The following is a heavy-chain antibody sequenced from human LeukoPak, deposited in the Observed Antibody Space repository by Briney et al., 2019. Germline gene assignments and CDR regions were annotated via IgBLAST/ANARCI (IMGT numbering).Heavy chain of an antibody. V-gene: IGHV3-13*01. J-gene: IGHJ3*02. CDR2: IGTAGEI. CDR1: GFTFSSYD. CDR3: AKLQWGRHDAFDI. Sequence: GGSLRLSCAASGFTFSSYDIHWVRQATGKGLEWVSGIGTAGEIYYPGSVKGRFTISRDNSKNTLYLQMNSLRPEDTAVYYCAKLQWGRHDAFDIWGQGIMVTVSS. D-gene: IGHD3-16*01.